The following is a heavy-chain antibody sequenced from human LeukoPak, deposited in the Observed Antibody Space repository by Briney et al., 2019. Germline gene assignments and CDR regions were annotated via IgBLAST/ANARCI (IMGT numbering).Heavy chain of an antibody. CDR3: ARERPPLLLWFGESGRYMDV. J-gene: IGHJ6*03. D-gene: IGHD3-10*01. Sequence: SETLSLTCTVSGGSISSGGYYWSWIRQHPGKGLEWIGYIYYSGSTYYNPSLKSRVTISVDTSKNQFSLKLSSVTAADTAVYYCARERPPLLLWFGESGRYMDVWGKGTTVTVSS. V-gene: IGHV4-31*03. CDR1: GGSISSGGYY. CDR2: IYYSGST.